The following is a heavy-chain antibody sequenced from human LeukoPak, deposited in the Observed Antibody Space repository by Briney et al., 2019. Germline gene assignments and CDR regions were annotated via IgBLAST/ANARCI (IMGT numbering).Heavy chain of an antibody. J-gene: IGHJ5*02. CDR1: GGSISSGSYY. D-gene: IGHD3-10*01. Sequence: PSETLSLTCTVSGGSISSGSYYWSWIRQPAGKGLEWIGRIYTSESTDYNPSLKSRVTISVATSKNQFSLKLSSVTAADTAVYYCARGPMVRGMTKVDNWFDPWGQETLVTVSS. CDR3: ARGPMVRGMTKVDNWFDP. CDR2: IYTSEST. V-gene: IGHV4-61*02.